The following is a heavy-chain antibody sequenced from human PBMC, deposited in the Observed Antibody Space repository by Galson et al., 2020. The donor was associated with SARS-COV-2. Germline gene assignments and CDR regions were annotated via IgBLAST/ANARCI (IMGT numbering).Heavy chain of an antibody. CDR3: AKGTFGGVVVHPFDY. D-gene: IGHD3-16*02. CDR1: GFTFTNYA. J-gene: IGHJ4*02. CDR2: SSGSGRRT. V-gene: IGHV3-23*01. Sequence: GGSLRLSCAASGFTFTNYAMSWVRQAPGKGLEWVSGSSGSGRRTYYADSVKGRFTISRDNSKNTLYLQIDSLGAEDTAVYYCAKGTFGGVVVHPFDYWGQGTLVTVSS.